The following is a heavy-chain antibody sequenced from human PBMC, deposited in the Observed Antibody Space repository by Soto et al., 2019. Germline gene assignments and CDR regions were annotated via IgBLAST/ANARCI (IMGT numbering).Heavy chain of an antibody. CDR2: ISWNSGSI. CDR3: AKDKKTYSYYDFWSGFDY. J-gene: IGHJ4*02. CDR1: GFTFDDYA. V-gene: IGHV3-9*01. Sequence: GGSLRLSCAASGFTFDDYAMHWVRQAPGKGLEWVSGISWNSGSIGYADSVKGRFTISRDNAKNSLYLQMNSLRAEDTALYYCAKDKKTYSYYDFWSGFDYWGQGTLVTVSS. D-gene: IGHD3-3*01.